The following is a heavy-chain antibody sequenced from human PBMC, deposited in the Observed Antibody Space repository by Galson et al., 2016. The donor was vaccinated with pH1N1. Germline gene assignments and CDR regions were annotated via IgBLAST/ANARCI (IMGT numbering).Heavy chain of an antibody. CDR1: GGSINSDNYY. J-gene: IGHJ3*02. Sequence: TLSLICTVSGGSINSDNYYWSWIRQPAGKGLEWIGRIYPSGGTNYNPSLKSRVTISVDTSKNQFSLKLSSVTAADTAVYYCARDAAHSGTYYVAFDTWGQGTIVTVSS. V-gene: IGHV4-61*02. CDR2: IYPSGGT. CDR3: ARDAAHSGTYYVAFDT. D-gene: IGHD1-26*01.